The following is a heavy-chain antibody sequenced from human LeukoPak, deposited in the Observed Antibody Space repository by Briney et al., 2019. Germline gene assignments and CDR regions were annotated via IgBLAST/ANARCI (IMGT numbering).Heavy chain of an antibody. J-gene: IGHJ4*02. Sequence: PSETLSLTCAVYGGSFSGYYWSWIRQPPGKGLEWIGKINHSGSTNYNPSLKSRVTISVDTSKNQFSLKLSSVTAADTAVYYCARGSWPVIVIPAAIYFDYWGQGTLVTVSS. D-gene: IGHD2-2*01. V-gene: IGHV4-34*01. CDR2: INHSGST. CDR1: GGSFSGYY. CDR3: ARGSWPVIVIPAAIYFDY.